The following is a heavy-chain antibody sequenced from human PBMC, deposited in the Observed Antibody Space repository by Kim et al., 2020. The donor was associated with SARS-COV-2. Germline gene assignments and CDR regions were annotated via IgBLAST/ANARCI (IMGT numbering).Heavy chain of an antibody. CDR1: GFTFSSYA. CDR3: ARDRNSQRFFDY. V-gene: IGHV3-30-3*01. CDR2: ISYDGSNK. D-gene: IGHD1-7*01. Sequence: GGSLRLSCAASGFTFSSYAMHWVRQAPGKGLEWVAVISYDGSNKYYADSVKGRFTISRDNSKNTLYLQMNSLRAEDTAVYYCARDRNSQRFFDYWGQGTL. J-gene: IGHJ4*02.